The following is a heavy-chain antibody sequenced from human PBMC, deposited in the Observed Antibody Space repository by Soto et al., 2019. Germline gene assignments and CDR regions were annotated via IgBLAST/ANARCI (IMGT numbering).Heavy chain of an antibody. CDR1: GGTFSSYA. D-gene: IGHD4-17*01. Sequence: QVQLVQSGAEVKKPGSSVKVSCKASGGTFSSYAISWVRQAPGQGLEWMGGIIPIFGTANYAQKFQGRVTITADESTSTADMELSSLRSEDTAVYYCARGGETTVTTLLAYWGQGTLVTVSS. CDR2: IIPIFGTA. J-gene: IGHJ4*02. CDR3: ARGGETTVTTLLAY. V-gene: IGHV1-69*12.